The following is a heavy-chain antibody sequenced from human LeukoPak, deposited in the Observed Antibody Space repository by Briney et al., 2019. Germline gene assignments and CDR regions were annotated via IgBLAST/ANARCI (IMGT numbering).Heavy chain of an antibody. CDR3: AHTTTDDFWSGYYLNWFDP. CDR2: IYWDDDK. J-gene: IGHJ5*02. V-gene: IGHV2-5*02. CDR1: GFSLSTSGVG. D-gene: IGHD3-3*01. Sequence: SGPTLVNPTQTLTLTCTFSGFSLSTSGVGVGWIRQPPGKALEWLALIYWDDDKRYSPSLKSRLTITKDTSKNQVVLTMTNMDPVDTATYYCAHTTTDDFWSGYYLNWFDPWGQGTLVTVSS.